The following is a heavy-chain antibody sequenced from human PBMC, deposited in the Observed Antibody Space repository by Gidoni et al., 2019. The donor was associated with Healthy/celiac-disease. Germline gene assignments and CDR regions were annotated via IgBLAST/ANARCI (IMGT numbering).Heavy chain of an antibody. D-gene: IGHD3-3*01. V-gene: IGHV3-7*01. J-gene: IGHJ4*02. CDR1: GFTFSSYW. Sequence: EVQLVESGGGLVQPGGSLRLSCAASGFTFSSYWMSWVRQAPGKGLEWVANIKQDGSEKYYVDSVKGRFTISRDNAKNSLYLQMNSLRAEDTAVYYCARGDRDDFWSGYYTEGAESGYFDYWGQGTLVTVSS. CDR2: IKQDGSEK. CDR3: ARGDRDDFWSGYYTEGAESGYFDY.